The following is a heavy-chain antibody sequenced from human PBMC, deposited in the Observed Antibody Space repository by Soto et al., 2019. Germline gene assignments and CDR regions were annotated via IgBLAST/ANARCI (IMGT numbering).Heavy chain of an antibody. J-gene: IGHJ4*02. CDR3: AKGAVTAAGSLDY. D-gene: IGHD6-13*01. V-gene: IGHV3-30*18. CDR1: GFTFSSYG. Sequence: QVQLVESGGGVVQPGRSLRLSCAASGFTFSSYGMHWVRQAPGKGLEWVAVISYDGSNKYYADSVKGRFTISRDNSKNTQYLQMNSLRAADTAVYYCAKGAVTAAGSLDYWGQGTQVIVSS. CDR2: ISYDGSNK.